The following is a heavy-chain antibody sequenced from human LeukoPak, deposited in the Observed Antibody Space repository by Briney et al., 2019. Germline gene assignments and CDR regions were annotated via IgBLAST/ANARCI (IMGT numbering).Heavy chain of an antibody. CDR2: INHGGST. V-gene: IGHV4-34*01. CDR3: ARTYSSDTYNWFDP. Sequence: SETLSLTCAVYGESFSGYFWSWIRQPPGKGLEWIGEINHGGSTNYKPSLKSRVTISVDTSKNQLSLKLSSVTAADTAVCYCARTYSSDTYNWFDPWGQGTLVTVSS. D-gene: IGHD6-19*01. J-gene: IGHJ5*02. CDR1: GESFSGYF.